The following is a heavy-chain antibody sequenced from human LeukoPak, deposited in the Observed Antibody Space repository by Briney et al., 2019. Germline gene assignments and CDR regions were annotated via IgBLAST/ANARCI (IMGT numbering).Heavy chain of an antibody. J-gene: IGHJ4*02. CDR2: IYYSGST. Sequence: SETLSLTCTVSGGSISSSSYYWGWIRQPPGKGLEWIGSIYYSGSTYYNPSLKSRVTISVDTSKNQFSLKLSSVTAADTAVYYCARVGGGYSYGHTFDYWGQGTLVTVSS. V-gene: IGHV4-39*07. CDR3: ARVGGGYSYGHTFDY. D-gene: IGHD5-18*01. CDR1: GGSISSSSYY.